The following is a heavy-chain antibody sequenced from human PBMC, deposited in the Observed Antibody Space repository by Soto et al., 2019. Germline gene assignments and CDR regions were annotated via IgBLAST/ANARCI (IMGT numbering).Heavy chain of an antibody. Sequence: QVHLVESGGGVVQPGRSLRLSCAASGFTFSSYGLHWVRQAPGKGLEWVAVLSYDGSNKYYADSVKGRFTISRDISKNTLYLQMNSLRAEDTAVYYCAKDLVTATTRVTYYYYGMDVWGQGTTVTVSS. CDR2: LSYDGSNK. V-gene: IGHV3-30*18. CDR3: AKDLVTATTRVTYYYYGMDV. CDR1: GFTFSSYG. J-gene: IGHJ6*02. D-gene: IGHD4-17*01.